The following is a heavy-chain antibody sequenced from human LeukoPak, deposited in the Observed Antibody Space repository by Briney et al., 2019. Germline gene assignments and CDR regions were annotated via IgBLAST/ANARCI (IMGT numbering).Heavy chain of an antibody. D-gene: IGHD2-15*01. CDR2: ISSSSSYI. V-gene: IGHV3-21*01. J-gene: IGHJ4*02. CDR1: GFTFSSYS. CDR3: ARDSDISGWDY. Sequence: GGSLRLSCVASGFTFSSYSIEWVRQAPGKGLEWVSSISSSSSYIYYADSVKGRFTISRDNAKNSLYLQMNSLRAEDTAVYYCARDSDISGWDYWGQGTLVTVSS.